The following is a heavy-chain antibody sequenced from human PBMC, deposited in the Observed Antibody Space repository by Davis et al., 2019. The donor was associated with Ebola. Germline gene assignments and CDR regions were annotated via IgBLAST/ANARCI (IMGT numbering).Heavy chain of an antibody. CDR2: ISSSSSYI. CDR3: ARAHDYSDPRGHY. V-gene: IGHV3-21*01. Sequence: GGSLRLSCAASGFTFSSYSMNWVRQAPGKGLEWVSSISSSSSYIYYADSVKGRFTISRDNAKNSLYLQMNSLRAEDTAVYYCARAHDYSDPRGHYWGQGTLVTVSS. CDR1: GFTFSSYS. D-gene: IGHD4-17*01. J-gene: IGHJ4*02.